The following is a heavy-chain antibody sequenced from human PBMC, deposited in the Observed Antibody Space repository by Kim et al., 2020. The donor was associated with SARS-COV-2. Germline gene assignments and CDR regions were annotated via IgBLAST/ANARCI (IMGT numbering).Heavy chain of an antibody. Sequence: GGSLRLSCAASGFTFSSYAMSWFRQAPGKGLEWGPAISGSGGSTYYADSVKGRFTIPTHNSKNTLYLQMNNQKADDTAIYYCAKMFNFEWLLSGVDPWGQGTLVTVSS. CDR3: AKMFNFEWLLSGVDP. J-gene: IGHJ5*02. V-gene: IGHV3-23*01. CDR2: ISGSGGST. D-gene: IGHD3-9*01. CDR1: GFTFSSYA.